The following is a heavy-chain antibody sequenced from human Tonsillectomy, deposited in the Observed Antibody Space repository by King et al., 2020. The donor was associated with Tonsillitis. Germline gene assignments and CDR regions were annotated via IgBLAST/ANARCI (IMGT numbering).Heavy chain of an antibody. V-gene: IGHV1-69*01. CDR2: LIPLFGTA. CDR3: ARDYYDSSGYWFDY. J-gene: IGHJ4*02. D-gene: IGHD3-22*01. CDR1: GGTFSSYA. Sequence: VQLVESGAEVKNPGSSVKVSCKASGGTFSSYAISWVRQAPGQGLEWMGGLIPLFGTANYAQKFQGRITIIADESTTTAYMELSSLRSEDTAVYYCARDYYDSSGYWFDYWGQGILVTVSS.